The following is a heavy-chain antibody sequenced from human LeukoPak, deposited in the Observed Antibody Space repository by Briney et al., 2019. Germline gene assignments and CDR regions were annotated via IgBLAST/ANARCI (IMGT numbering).Heavy chain of an antibody. CDR1: GFTFSSYG. CDR2: ISGSGGST. J-gene: IGHJ4*02. Sequence: GGSLRLSCAASGFTFSSYGMSWVRQAPGKGLEWVSAISGSGGSTYYADSVKGRFTISRDNSKNTLYLQMNSLRAEDTAVYYCAKASSSYIPLSAFDYWGQGTLVTVSS. D-gene: IGHD1-26*01. V-gene: IGHV3-23*01. CDR3: AKASSSYIPLSAFDY.